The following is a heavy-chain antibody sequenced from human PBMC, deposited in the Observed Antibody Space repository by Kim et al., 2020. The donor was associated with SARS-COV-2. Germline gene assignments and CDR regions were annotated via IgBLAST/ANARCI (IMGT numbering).Heavy chain of an antibody. CDR1: GFTFSDHY. J-gene: IGHJ4*02. D-gene: IGHD2-21*01. Sequence: GGSLRLSCAASGFTFSDHYMDWVRQAPGKGLEWVARSRSKANRYTTEYAASVKGRFIISRDDSKNSLYLQMSSLRPDDTARYYCLCGVEGSVFDYWGQGTLVTVSS. CDR2: SRSKANRYTT. CDR3: LCGVEGSVFDY. V-gene: IGHV3-72*01.